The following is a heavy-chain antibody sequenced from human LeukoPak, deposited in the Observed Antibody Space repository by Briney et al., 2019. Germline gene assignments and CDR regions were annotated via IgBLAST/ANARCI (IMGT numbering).Heavy chain of an antibody. CDR3: ARGLSSGWLIY. D-gene: IGHD6-19*01. Sequence: SETLSLTCTVSGGSISSHYWSWIRQPPGKGLEYIGYIYNSGSTNYNPSLKSRVTISVDTSKNQFSLKLSSVTAADTAVYYCARGLSSGWLIYWGQGTLVTVSS. J-gene: IGHJ4*02. V-gene: IGHV4-59*11. CDR1: GGSISSHY. CDR2: IYNSGST.